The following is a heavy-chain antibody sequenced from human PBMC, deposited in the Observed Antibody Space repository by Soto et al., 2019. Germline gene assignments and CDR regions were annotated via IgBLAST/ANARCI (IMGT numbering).Heavy chain of an antibody. CDR2: ISSSGSTI. J-gene: IGHJ4*02. Sequence: EVQLVESGGGLVQPGGSLRLSCAASGFTFSSYEMKWVRQAPGKGLELVSYISSSGSTIYYADSVKGRFTSSRDNANNSLYLQMNSMRAEDTAVYYCESEPDQFGYWGQGTMVTVSS. CDR3: ESEPDQFGY. V-gene: IGHV3-48*03. CDR1: GFTFSSYE.